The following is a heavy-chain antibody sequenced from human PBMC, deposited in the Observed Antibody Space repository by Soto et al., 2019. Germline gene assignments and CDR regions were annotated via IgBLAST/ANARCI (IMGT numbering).Heavy chain of an antibody. Sequence: SETLSLTCAVYGGSFSGYYWSWIRQPPGKGLEWIGEINHSGSTNYNPSLKSRVTISVDTSKNQFSLKLSSVTAADTAVYYCARGGGGYCTNGVCYPTNIRKSYYYYYMDVWGKGATVTVSS. D-gene: IGHD2-8*01. CDR2: INHSGST. V-gene: IGHV4-34*01. CDR3: ARGGGGYCTNGVCYPTNIRKSYYYYYMDV. CDR1: GGSFSGYY. J-gene: IGHJ6*03.